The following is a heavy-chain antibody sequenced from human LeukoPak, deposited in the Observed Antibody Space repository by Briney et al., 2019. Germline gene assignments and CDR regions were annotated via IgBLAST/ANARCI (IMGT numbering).Heavy chain of an antibody. J-gene: IGHJ4*02. Sequence: GGSLRLSCAASGFTFSSYGMHWVRQAPGKGLEWVAFIRYDGSNKYYADSVKGRFTISRDNSKNTLYLQMNSLRAEDTAVYYCARDSSGWYGGFDYWGQGTLVTVSS. D-gene: IGHD6-19*01. CDR3: ARDSSGWYGGFDY. CDR2: IRYDGSNK. V-gene: IGHV3-30*02. CDR1: GFTFSSYG.